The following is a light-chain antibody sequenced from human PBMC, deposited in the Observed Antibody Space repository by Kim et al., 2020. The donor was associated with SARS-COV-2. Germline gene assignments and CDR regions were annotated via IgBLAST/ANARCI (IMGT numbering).Light chain of an antibody. Sequence: GERGTISCSGTTSNIGRNYVYWYQQLPGMAPKLLICRDDQRPSGVPDRFSASKSGTSASLAISGLRSEDEADYYCASWDGGLDTRIFGGGTQLTVL. V-gene: IGLV1-47*01. CDR3: ASWDGGLDTRI. J-gene: IGLJ2*01. CDR1: TSNIGRNY. CDR2: RDD.